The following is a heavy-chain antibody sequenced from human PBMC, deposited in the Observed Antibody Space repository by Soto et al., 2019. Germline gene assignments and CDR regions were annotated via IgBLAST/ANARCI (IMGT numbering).Heavy chain of an antibody. V-gene: IGHV3-23*01. Sequence: EVQLLESGGALVQPGGSLRLSCAASGLTFNNYAMSWVRQAPGKGLEWVSAIIGSGGSTYYADSVKGRFTISRDSSKSTLYLQMDSLRAEDTAVYYCAKDSAYYNSRGFDYWGQGTLVTVSS. J-gene: IGHJ4*02. CDR2: IIGSGGST. CDR1: GLTFNNYA. D-gene: IGHD3-22*01. CDR3: AKDSAYYNSRGFDY.